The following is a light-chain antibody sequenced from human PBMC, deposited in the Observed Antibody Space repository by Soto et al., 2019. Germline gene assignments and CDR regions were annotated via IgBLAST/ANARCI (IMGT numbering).Light chain of an antibody. Sequence: EIVMTQSPVTLSVSPGERATLSCRASQRVRSTYLAWYQQKPGQAPRLLIFGVSNRAAGIPARFSGSGSGTEFTLTISSLQSEDFAVYYCQQYGDWPLTFGGGTKVDIK. CDR3: QQYGDWPLT. CDR2: GVS. J-gene: IGKJ4*01. V-gene: IGKV3-15*01. CDR1: QRVRSTY.